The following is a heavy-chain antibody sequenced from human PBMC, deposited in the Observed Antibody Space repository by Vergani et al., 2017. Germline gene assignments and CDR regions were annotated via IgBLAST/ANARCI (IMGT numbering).Heavy chain of an antibody. CDR2: IYYSGST. Sequence: QVQLQESGPGLVKPSETLSLTCTVSGGSISSYYWSWIRQPPGKGLEWIGYIYYSGSTNYNPSLKSRVTISVDTSKNQFSLKLSSVTAADTAVYYCAREKGTAADTWGQGNLVTVSS. V-gene: IGHV4-59*01. CDR1: GGSISSYY. J-gene: IGHJ5*02. CDR3: AREKGTAADT. D-gene: IGHD6-13*01.